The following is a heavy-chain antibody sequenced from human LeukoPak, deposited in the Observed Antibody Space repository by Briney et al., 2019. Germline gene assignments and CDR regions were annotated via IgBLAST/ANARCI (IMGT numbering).Heavy chain of an antibody. D-gene: IGHD6-13*01. CDR3: TADLAIAAAGTYTSIDY. Sequence: ASVKVSYKVSGQTLTGLSMHWLRQAPGKGLEWMGGFDPEEGETTYAQKFQGRVTMTADTSTDTAYMDLSSLRSEDTAVYYCTADLAIAAAGTYTSIDYWGQGTQVTVSS. V-gene: IGHV1-24*01. CDR2: FDPEEGET. J-gene: IGHJ4*02. CDR1: GQTLTGLS.